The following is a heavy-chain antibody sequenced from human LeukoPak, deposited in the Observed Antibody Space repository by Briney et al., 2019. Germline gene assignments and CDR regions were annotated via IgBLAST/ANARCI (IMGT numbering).Heavy chain of an antibody. CDR1: GFTFSSHW. D-gene: IGHD6-19*01. Sequence: PGGSLRLSCEASGFTFSSHWMSWVRQAPGKGLEWVAIIKQDGSEEDYVDSVTGRFTNSRDNAKNSLYLQMNSLRDEDTAVYYCARDTSAWRYGMDVWGQGTTVTVSS. CDR2: IKQDGSEE. V-gene: IGHV3-7*01. J-gene: IGHJ6*02. CDR3: ARDTSAWRYGMDV.